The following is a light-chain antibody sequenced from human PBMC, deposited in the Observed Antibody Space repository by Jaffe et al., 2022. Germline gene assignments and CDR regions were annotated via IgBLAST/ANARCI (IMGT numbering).Light chain of an antibody. J-gene: IGKJ4*01. V-gene: IGKV3-15*01. CDR3: QQYNNWPQT. Sequence: EVVMTQSPATLSVSPGERATLSCRASQDINSRLAWYQQKPGQSPRLVIYGISTRATGIPARFSGGGSGTEFTLTISSLQSEDFAVYYCQQYNNWPQTFGGGTKVDLK. CDR2: GIS. CDR1: QDINSR.